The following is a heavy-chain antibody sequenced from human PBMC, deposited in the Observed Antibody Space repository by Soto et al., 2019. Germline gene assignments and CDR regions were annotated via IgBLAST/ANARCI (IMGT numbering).Heavy chain of an antibody. CDR3: ARHEVRLRDSGSFYNAHFGP. D-gene: IGHD1-26*01. J-gene: IGHJ5*02. CDR2: ISSRGST. Sequence: PGGSLRLSCAASGFTFSDYQMTWLRQAPGKGLEWIGSISSRGSTFHNPSLKRRVTMSTDKSKNQFSLQLTSVTAEDTAVYYCARHEVRLRDSGSFYNAHFGPWGQGALVTVSS. CDR1: GFTFSDYQ. V-gene: IGHV4-59*04.